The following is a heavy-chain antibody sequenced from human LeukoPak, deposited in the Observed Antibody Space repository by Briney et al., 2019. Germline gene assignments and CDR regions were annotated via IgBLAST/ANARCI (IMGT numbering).Heavy chain of an antibody. J-gene: IGHJ4*02. CDR3: ARGWLTNTFDY. Sequence: GGSLRLSCAASGFTFGTYSMNWVRQAPGKGLEWVSYISGSGSTIYYADSVKGRFTISRDNAQNSLYLQMSSLRDEDTAVYYCARGWLTNTFDYWGQGTLVTVSS. CDR2: ISGSGSTI. CDR1: GFTFGTYS. V-gene: IGHV3-48*02. D-gene: IGHD6-19*01.